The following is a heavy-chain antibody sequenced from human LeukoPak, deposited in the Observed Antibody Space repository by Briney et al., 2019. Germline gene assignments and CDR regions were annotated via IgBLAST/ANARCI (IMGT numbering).Heavy chain of an antibody. D-gene: IGHD4-23*01. CDR2: IYPGDSDT. Sequence: PGESLKISCKGSGYSFTSYWIGWVRQMPGKGLEWMGIIYPGDSDTRYSPSFQGQVTISADKSISTAYLQWSSLKASDTAMYYCARAGYSPIGGNSEHDAFDIWGQGTMVTVSS. CDR1: GYSFTSYW. V-gene: IGHV5-51*01. CDR3: ARAGYSPIGGNSEHDAFDI. J-gene: IGHJ3*02.